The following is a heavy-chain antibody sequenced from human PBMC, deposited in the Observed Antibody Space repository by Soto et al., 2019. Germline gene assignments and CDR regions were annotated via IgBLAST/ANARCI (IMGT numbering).Heavy chain of an antibody. CDR1: GFSFSAYA. CDR3: ARMDIVGQYN. D-gene: IGHD2-2*03. CDR2: ISGSGAST. J-gene: IGHJ4*02. Sequence: EVQLLEFGGGLVQPGGSLRLSCAASGFSFSAYAMSWVRQAPEKGLEWVSGISGSGASTYYADSVKGRFTMSRDNSKRRVYMQMNSLRGEDTAVYYCARMDIVGQYNWGQGNLVTVSP. V-gene: IGHV3-23*01.